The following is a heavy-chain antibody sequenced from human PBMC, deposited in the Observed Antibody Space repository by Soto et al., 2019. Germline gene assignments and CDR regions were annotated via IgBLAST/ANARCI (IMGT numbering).Heavy chain of an antibody. D-gene: IGHD2-2*02. V-gene: IGHV4-39*01. CDR3: ARQGVPAAIFDY. Sequence: QLQLQESGPGLVKPSETLSLTCTVSGGSISSSSYYWGWLRQPPGKGLEWIGSIYYSGSTYYNPSLKSRVTISVDTSKNQFSRKLSSVTAADTAVYYCARQGVPAAIFDYWGPGTLVTVSS. CDR1: GGSISSSSYY. CDR2: IYYSGST. J-gene: IGHJ4*02.